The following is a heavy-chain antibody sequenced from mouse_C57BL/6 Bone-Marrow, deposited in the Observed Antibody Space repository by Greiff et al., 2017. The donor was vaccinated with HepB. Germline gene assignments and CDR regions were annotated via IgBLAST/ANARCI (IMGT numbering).Heavy chain of an antibody. CDR2: IYPRDGST. D-gene: IGHD1-1*01. CDR3: ARRGYGSSYWYFDV. V-gene: IGHV1-85*01. J-gene: IGHJ1*03. Sequence: VKLMESGPELVKPGASVKLSCKASGYTFTSYDINWVKQRPGQGLELIGWIYPRDGSTKYNEKFKGKATLTVDTSSSTAYMELHSLTSEDSAVYFCARRGYGSSYWYFDVWGTGTTVTVSS. CDR1: GYTFTSYD.